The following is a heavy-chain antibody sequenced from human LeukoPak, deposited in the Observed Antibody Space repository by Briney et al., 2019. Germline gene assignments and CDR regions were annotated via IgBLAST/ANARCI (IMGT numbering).Heavy chain of an antibody. D-gene: IGHD1-26*01. V-gene: IGHV3-11*04. CDR1: GFTFSDYY. CDR3: ARRAMGATSFDY. CDR2: ISSSSNTV. J-gene: IGHJ4*02. Sequence: GGSLRLSCAASGFTFSDYYMTWVRQAPGKGLEWVSYISSSSNTVYYADSVKGRLTVSRDNANNSLYVQMTDLRAEDTAVYYCARRAMGATSFDYWGQGTLVTVSS.